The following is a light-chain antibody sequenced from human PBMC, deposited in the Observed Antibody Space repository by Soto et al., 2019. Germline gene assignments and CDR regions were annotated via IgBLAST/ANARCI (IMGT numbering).Light chain of an antibody. V-gene: IGLV2-14*01. J-gene: IGLJ1*01. CDR2: EVT. CDR3: NSFTVSHLYV. Sequence: QSALSQPASVSGSPGQTITISCTGTSTDVGGYNAVSWYQHHPGKAPKLIIYEVTHRPSGVSDRFSASKSGNTASLTISGLQPEQEPEYYRNSFTVSHLYVFGTGTKVTVL. CDR1: STDVGGYNA.